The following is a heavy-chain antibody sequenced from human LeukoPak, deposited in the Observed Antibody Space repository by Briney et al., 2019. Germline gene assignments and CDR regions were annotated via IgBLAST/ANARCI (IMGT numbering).Heavy chain of an antibody. D-gene: IGHD3-3*01. CDR3: ARGSITIFGVVIFFDY. V-gene: IGHV3-11*01. Sequence: GGSLRLSCAASGFTFSDYYMTWIRQAPGKGLEWVSYISGSSSVIYYADSVKGRFTISRDNSKNTLYLQMNSLRAEDTAVYYCARGSITIFGVVIFFDYWGQGTLVTVSS. CDR2: ISGSSSVI. CDR1: GFTFSDYY. J-gene: IGHJ4*02.